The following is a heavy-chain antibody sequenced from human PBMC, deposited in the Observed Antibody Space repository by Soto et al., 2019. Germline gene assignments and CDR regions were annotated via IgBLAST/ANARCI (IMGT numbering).Heavy chain of an antibody. CDR2: IWYDGSNK. CDR3: AISKWIQLLGY. J-gene: IGHJ4*02. CDR1: GFTFSSYG. Sequence: QVQLVESGGGVVQPGRSLRLSCAASGFTFSSYGMHWVRQAPGKGLEWVAVIWYDGSNKYYADSVKGRFTISRDNSKNTLYLQMNSLRAEDTVVYYCAISKWIQLLGYWGQGTLITVSS. V-gene: IGHV3-33*01. D-gene: IGHD5-18*01.